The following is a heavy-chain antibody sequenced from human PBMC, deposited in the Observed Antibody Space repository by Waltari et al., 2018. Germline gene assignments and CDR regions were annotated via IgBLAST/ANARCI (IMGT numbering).Heavy chain of an antibody. Sequence: QVQLQQWGAGLLKPSETLSLTCAVYGGSFSGYYWSWTRQPPGKGLEWIGEINHSGSTNYNPSLKSRVTISVDTSKNQFSLKLSSVTAADTAVYYCARGLLYGPSWFDPWGQGTLVTVSS. CDR3: ARGLLYGPSWFDP. D-gene: IGHD3-16*02. J-gene: IGHJ5*02. V-gene: IGHV4-34*01. CDR2: INHSGST. CDR1: GGSFSGYY.